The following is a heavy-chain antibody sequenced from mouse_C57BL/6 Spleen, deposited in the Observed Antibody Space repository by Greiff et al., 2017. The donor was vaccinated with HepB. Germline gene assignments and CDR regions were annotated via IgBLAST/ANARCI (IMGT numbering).Heavy chain of an antibody. V-gene: IGHV1-50*01. CDR2: IDPSDSYT. Sequence: QVQLKQPGAELVKPGASVKLSCKASGYTFTSYWMQWVKQRPGQGLEWIGEIDPSDSYTNYNQKFKGKATLTVDTSSSTAYMQLSSLTSEDSAVYYCARQGDVVGAMDDWGQGTSVTVSS. D-gene: IGHD1-1*02. CDR1: GYTFTSYW. CDR3: ARQGDVVGAMDD. J-gene: IGHJ4*01.